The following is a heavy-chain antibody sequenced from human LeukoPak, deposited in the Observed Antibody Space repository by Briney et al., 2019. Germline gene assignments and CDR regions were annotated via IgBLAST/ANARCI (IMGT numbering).Heavy chain of an antibody. CDR2: INPKSGGT. CDR1: GYTFTGYY. CDR3: ARDADRTYYYYMDV. V-gene: IGHV1-2*02. Sequence: ASVKVSCKASGYTFTGYYMYWVRQAPGQGLEWMGWINPKSGGTNYAQKFQGRVTMTRDTSISTAYMELSRLRSDDTAVYYCARDADRTYYYYMDVWGKGTTVTVSS. J-gene: IGHJ6*03.